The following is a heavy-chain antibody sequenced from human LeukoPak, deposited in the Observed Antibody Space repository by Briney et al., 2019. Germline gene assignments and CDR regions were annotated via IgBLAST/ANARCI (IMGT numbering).Heavy chain of an antibody. Sequence: GSSVTVSCTASGGIFSSYAISWVRQAPGQGLEWMGRIIPILGIANYAQKFQGRVTITADKSTSTAYMDLSSLRSEDTAVYYCARDLPPYYFDYWGQGTLVTVPS. CDR2: IIPILGIA. J-gene: IGHJ4*02. CDR1: GGIFSSYA. V-gene: IGHV1-69*04. CDR3: ARDLPPYYFDY.